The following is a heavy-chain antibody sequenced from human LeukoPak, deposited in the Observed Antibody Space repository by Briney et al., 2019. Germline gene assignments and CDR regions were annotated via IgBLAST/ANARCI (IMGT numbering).Heavy chain of an antibody. Sequence: NPSETLSLTCAVNGGSFNGYYWSWIRQPPGKGLEWVGEINQSGFTKYNPFLKSRVTISVDTSKSQFSLRLTSLTAADTAVYYCARGLNKRAVAGTGYWGQGTLVTVSS. J-gene: IGHJ4*02. V-gene: IGHV4-34*01. CDR2: INQSGFT. CDR1: GGSFNGYY. CDR3: ARGLNKRAVAGTGY. D-gene: IGHD6-19*01.